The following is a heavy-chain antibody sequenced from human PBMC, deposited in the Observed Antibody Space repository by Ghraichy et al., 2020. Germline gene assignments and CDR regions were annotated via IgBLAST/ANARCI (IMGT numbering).Heavy chain of an antibody. D-gene: IGHD3-9*01. CDR2: IYYSGST. CDR3: ATRSRRYDILTGYYFEY. Sequence: SETLSLTCSVSGDSISSSSYFWGWIRQPPGKGLEWIGSIYYSGSTYYNPSLKSRVTISVDTSKNQLSLKLSSVTAADTAVFYCATRSRRYDILTGYYFEYWGQGTLVTVSS. J-gene: IGHJ4*02. CDR1: GDSISSSSYF. V-gene: IGHV4-39*01.